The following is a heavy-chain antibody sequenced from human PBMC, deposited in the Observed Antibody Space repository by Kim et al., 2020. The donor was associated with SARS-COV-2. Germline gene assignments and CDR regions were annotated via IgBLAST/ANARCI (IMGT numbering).Heavy chain of an antibody. CDR2: ISGSGGST. D-gene: IGHD5-12*01. Sequence: GGSLRLSCAASGFTFSSYAMSWVRQAPGKGLEWVSAISGSGGSTYYADSVKGRFTISRDNSKNTLYLQMNSLRAEDTAVYYCAKVENMMWGGYGSSAYWGQGTLVTVSS. V-gene: IGHV3-23*01. J-gene: IGHJ4*02. CDR3: AKVENMMWGGYGSSAY. CDR1: GFTFSSYA.